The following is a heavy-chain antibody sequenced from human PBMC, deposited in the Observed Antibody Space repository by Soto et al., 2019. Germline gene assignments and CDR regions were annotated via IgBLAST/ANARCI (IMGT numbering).Heavy chain of an antibody. CDR3: AREVTMVRGSRVYGMDV. CDR2: VTPKRGVT. J-gene: IGHJ6*02. CDR1: GYQFTGYD. Sequence: ASVKVSCKAAGYQFTGYDKHWGPQGPGRGQESVGAVTPKRGVTNYGQKFQGRVTMTRDLTISTAYMELSGLRSDDTPVYYGAREVTMVRGSRVYGMDVWGQGTTGTVSS. D-gene: IGHD3-10*01. V-gene: IGHV1-2*02.